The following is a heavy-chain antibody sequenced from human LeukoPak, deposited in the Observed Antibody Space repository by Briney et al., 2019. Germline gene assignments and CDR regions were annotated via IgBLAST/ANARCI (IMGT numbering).Heavy chain of an antibody. J-gene: IGHJ6*02. V-gene: IGHV3-21*01. CDR3: ARDRQWLVGGYYYYCYGMDV. CDR2: ISSSSSYI. Sequence: GGSLRLSCAASGFTFSSYSMNWVRQAPGKGLEWVSSISSSSSYIYYADSVKGRFTISRDNAKNSLYLQMNSLRAEDTAVYYCARDRQWLVGGYYYYCYGMDVWGQGTTVTVSS. CDR1: GFTFSSYS. D-gene: IGHD6-19*01.